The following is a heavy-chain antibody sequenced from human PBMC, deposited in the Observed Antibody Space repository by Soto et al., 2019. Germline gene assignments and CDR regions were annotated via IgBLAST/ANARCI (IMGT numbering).Heavy chain of an antibody. CDR3: ARVRRSGYDSALEY. J-gene: IGHJ4*02. CDR1: GYTFTSYD. V-gene: IGHV1-8*01. Sequence: ASVKVSCKASGYTFTSYDINWVRQATGQGLEWMGWMNPNSGNTGYAQKFQGRVTMTRNTSISTAYMELSSLRSEDTAVYYCARVRRSGYDSALEYWGQGTLVTVSS. CDR2: MNPNSGNT. D-gene: IGHD5-12*01.